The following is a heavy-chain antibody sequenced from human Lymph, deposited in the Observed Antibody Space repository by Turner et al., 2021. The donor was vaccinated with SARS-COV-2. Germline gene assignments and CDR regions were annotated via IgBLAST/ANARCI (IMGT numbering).Heavy chain of an antibody. J-gene: IGHJ3*02. CDR1: GFTGSSNY. V-gene: IGHV3-53*02. Sequence: EVQLVETGGGLIQPGGSLRLSCAASGFTGSSNYMSWVRQAPGKGVEWVSVIYIGGTTYYADSVKSRFTISRDNSKNTLYLQMNSLRAEDTAVYYCARDLGPLAFDIWGQGTMVTVSS. CDR3: ARDLGPLAFDI. CDR2: IYIGGTT.